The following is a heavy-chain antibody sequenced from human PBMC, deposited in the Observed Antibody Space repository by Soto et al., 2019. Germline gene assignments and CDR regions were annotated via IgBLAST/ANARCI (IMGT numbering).Heavy chain of an antibody. CDR1: GGSISSGDYY. V-gene: IGHV4-30-4*01. J-gene: IGHJ3*02. Sequence: PSETLSLTCTASGGSISSGDYYWSWIRQPPGKGLEWIGYIYYSGSTYYNPSLKSRVTISVDTSKNQFSLKLSSVTAADTAVYYCARAARRRTAMVIAGGAFDIWGQGTMVTVSS. D-gene: IGHD5-18*01. CDR3: ARAARRRTAMVIAGGAFDI. CDR2: IYYSGST.